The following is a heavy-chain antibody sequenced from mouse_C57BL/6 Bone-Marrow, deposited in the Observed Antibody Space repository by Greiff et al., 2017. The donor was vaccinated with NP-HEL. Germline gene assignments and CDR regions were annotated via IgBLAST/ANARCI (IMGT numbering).Heavy chain of an antibody. CDR2: INPNSGST. CDR1: GYTFTSYW. D-gene: IGHD1-1*01. Sequence: QVQLQQSGAELVKPGASVKLSCKASGYTFTSYWMHWVKQRPGQGLEWIGMINPNSGSTNYNEKFKSKATLTVDNSSSTAYMQLSSLTSEDSAVYYCARVSNYWDYWGQGTTLTVSS. V-gene: IGHV1-64*01. J-gene: IGHJ2*01. CDR3: ARVSNYWDY.